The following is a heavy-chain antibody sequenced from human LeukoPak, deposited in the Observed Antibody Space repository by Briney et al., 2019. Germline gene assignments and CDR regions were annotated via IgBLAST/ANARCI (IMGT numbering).Heavy chain of an antibody. Sequence: SETLSLTCAVYGGSFSAYYWSWIRQSPGKGLEWMAEINHRGDTNYSPSVKSRVSISVDTSKNQFSLKVTSLTAADTAVYYCARGPTISETGYFDYWGQGTLVTVSS. CDR2: INHRGDT. CDR3: ARGPTISETGYFDY. CDR1: GGSFSAYY. D-gene: IGHD1-1*01. J-gene: IGHJ4*03. V-gene: IGHV4-34*01.